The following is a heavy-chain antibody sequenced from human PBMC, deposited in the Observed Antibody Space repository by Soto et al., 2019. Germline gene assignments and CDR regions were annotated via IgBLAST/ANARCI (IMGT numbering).Heavy chain of an antibody. D-gene: IGHD4-17*01. J-gene: IGHJ1*01. CDR1: GFSFSSHG. CDR2: ILYDGSHK. Sequence: PGGSLRLSCVGSGFSFSSHGMFWVRQSPGRGLEWVATILYDGSHKSYADFVQGRFSISRDNSRDTLFLQMNSLTTEDTALYYCARGEYGDYVASWYFQNWGQGTLGT. V-gene: IGHV3-30*03. CDR3: ARGEYGDYVASWYFQN.